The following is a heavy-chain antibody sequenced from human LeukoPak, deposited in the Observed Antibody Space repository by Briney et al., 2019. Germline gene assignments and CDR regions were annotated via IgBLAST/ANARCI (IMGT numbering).Heavy chain of an antibody. J-gene: IGHJ4*02. CDR1: GGSLSSNSYY. D-gene: IGHD5-18*01. CDR3: AREPSGGIQAPNYFDY. CDR2: IYYSGST. Sequence: SETLSLTCTVSGGSLSSNSYYWGWIRQPPGLGLEWMGSIYYSGSTYYNPSLKSRVTSSVDTCKNHFSLKLSSVTAADTAVSYCAREPSGGIQAPNYFDYWGQGTLVTVSS. V-gene: IGHV4-39*07.